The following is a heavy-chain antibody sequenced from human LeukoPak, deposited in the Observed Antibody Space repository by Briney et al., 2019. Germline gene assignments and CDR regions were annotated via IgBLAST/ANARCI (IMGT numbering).Heavy chain of an antibody. D-gene: IGHD3-22*01. J-gene: IGHJ4*02. CDR2: ISGSGGST. CDR1: GFTFSSYG. V-gene: IGHV3-23*01. CDR3: AKSYYYYDSSTSDY. Sequence: GGSLRLSCAASGFTFSSYGMSWVRQAPGKGLEWVSAISGSGGSTYYADSVKGRFTISRDNSKNTLYLQMNSLRAEDTAVYYCAKSYYYYDSSTSDYWGQGTLVTVSS.